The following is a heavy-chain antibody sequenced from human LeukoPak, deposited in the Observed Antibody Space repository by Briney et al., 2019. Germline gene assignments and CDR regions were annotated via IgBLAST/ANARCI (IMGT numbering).Heavy chain of an antibody. Sequence: PSETLSLTCTVSGGSISSYYWSWIRQPPGKGLEWIGYIYYSGSTNYNPSLKSRVTISVDTSKNQFSLKLSSVTAADAAVYYCARDAYDILTGYYNVYWGQGTLVTVSS. V-gene: IGHV4-59*01. CDR3: ARDAYDILTGYYNVY. CDR1: GGSISSYY. D-gene: IGHD3-9*01. J-gene: IGHJ4*02. CDR2: IYYSGST.